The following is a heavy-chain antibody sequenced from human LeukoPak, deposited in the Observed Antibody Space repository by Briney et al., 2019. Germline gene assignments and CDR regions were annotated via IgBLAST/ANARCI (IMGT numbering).Heavy chain of an antibody. D-gene: IGHD5-24*01. CDR2: ISSSSTYI. J-gene: IGHJ4*02. V-gene: IGHV3-21*01. Sequence: PGGSLRLSCAASGFPFSSYSMNWVRQAPGEGLEWVSSISSSSTYIYYADSVKGRFTISRDNAKNSLYLQMNSLRAEDTAVYYCARVDGFQFDYWGQGTLVTVSS. CDR1: GFPFSSYS. CDR3: ARVDGFQFDY.